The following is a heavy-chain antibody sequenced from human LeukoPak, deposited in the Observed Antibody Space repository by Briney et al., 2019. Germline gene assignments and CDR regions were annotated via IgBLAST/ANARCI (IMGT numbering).Heavy chain of an antibody. CDR2: ITFSSSII. J-gene: IGHJ3*01. D-gene: IGHD5-18*01. V-gene: IGHV3-48*04. CDR1: GFTFSSYG. Sequence: PGGSLRLSCAASGFTFSSYGMSWVRQAPGKGLEWVSYITFSSSIIYYADSVKGRFTISRDNARNTLFLQMNSLRAEDAAVYYCATYVDTVRYDAFDVWGQGTMVTVSS. CDR3: ATYVDTVRYDAFDV.